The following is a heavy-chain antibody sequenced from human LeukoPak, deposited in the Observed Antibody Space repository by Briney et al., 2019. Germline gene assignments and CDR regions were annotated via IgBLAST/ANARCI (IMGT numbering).Heavy chain of an antibody. CDR3: AGERGEEYSSGWYKTNFFYN. J-gene: IGHJ4*02. V-gene: IGHV4-39*07. D-gene: IGHD6-19*01. Sequence: PSETLSLTCTVSGDSFTSVTDYWAWIRQPPGRGLEWIASGDYSGGTYYNPSLESRVAISADMSKKQISLKLASVTGADTAVYYCAGERGEEYSSGWYKTNFFYNWGQGIRVTVSS. CDR1: GDSFTSVTDY. CDR2: GDYSGGT.